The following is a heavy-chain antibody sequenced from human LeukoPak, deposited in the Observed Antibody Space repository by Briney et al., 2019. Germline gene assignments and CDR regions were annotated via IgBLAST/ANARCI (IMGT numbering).Heavy chain of an antibody. CDR2: IFYDGTNK. J-gene: IGHJ4*02. Sequence: PGMSLRLSCAASGFTFSSFAMHWVRQAPGKGLEWVAVIFYDGTNKYYADSVKGRFTISRDNSKNTLYVQMNSLKAEDTAVYYCARDAYMGSYSFDYWGQGTLVTVSS. CDR3: ARDAYMGSYSFDY. CDR1: GFTFSSFA. D-gene: IGHD3-16*01. V-gene: IGHV3-30-3*01.